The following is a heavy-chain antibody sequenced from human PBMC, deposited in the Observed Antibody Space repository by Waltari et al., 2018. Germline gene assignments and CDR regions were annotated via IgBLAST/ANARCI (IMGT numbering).Heavy chain of an antibody. CDR2: ITYDGSNK. CDR3: AGYSSSEMDY. V-gene: IGHV3-30*02. D-gene: IGHD6-13*01. Sequence: QVQLAESGGGVVQPGGSLRLSCAASGFTFSDSAMHWVRQAPGQGLGCVTLITYDGSNKYYADSVKGRFTISRDNSKNTLYLQMNSLRAEDTAVYYGAGYSSSEMDYWGQGTLVTVSS. J-gene: IGHJ4*02. CDR1: GFTFSDSA.